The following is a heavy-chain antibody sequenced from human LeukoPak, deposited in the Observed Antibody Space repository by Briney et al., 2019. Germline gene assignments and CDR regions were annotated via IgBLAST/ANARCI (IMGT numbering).Heavy chain of an antibody. CDR3: AMAGGSGTYYVDY. CDR1: GGXISSYY. CDR2: IYYSGST. Sequence: SESLSLTCTVSGGXISSYYCSWIRQPPGKGLEWIGYIYYSGSTNYNPSLKSRVTISLDTSKNQFSLKLSSVTAADTAVYYCAMAGGSGTYYVDYWGQGTLVTVSS. V-gene: IGHV4-59*01. J-gene: IGHJ4*02. D-gene: IGHD3-10*01.